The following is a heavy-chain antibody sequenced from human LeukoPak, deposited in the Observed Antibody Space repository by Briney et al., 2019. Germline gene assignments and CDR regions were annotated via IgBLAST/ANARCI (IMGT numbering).Heavy chain of an antibody. CDR1: GYSITSGYY. J-gene: IGHJ4*02. V-gene: IGHV4-38-2*02. Sequence: SETLSLTCTVSGYSITSGYYWGWIRQPPGKGLEWIGTIYHSGSTYYNPSLKSRVTISVDTSKNQFSLKLSSVTAADTAVYYCARARYSGYDSIPYYFDYWGQGTLVTVSS. CDR3: ARARYSGYDSIPYYFDY. D-gene: IGHD5-12*01. CDR2: IYHSGST.